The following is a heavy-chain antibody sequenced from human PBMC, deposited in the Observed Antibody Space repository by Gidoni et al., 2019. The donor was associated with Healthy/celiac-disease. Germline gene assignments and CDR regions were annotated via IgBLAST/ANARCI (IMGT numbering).Heavy chain of an antibody. V-gene: IGHV3-30*03. D-gene: IGHD3-10*01. CDR1: GFTFSSYG. J-gene: IGHJ6*02. CDR3: AYGSGSYRGMDV. CDR2: ISYDGSNK. Sequence: QVQLVESGGGVVQPGRSLRLSCSSSGFTFSSYGMHWVRQAPGKGLEWVAVISYDGSNKYYADSVKGRFTISRDNSKNTLYLQMNSLRAEDTAVYYCAYGSGSYRGMDVWGQGTTVTVSS.